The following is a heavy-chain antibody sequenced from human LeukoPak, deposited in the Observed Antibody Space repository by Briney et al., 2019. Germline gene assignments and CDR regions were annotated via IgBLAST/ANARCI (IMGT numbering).Heavy chain of an antibody. D-gene: IGHD6-13*01. CDR2: ISSSSSYI. CDR1: GFTFSSYS. Sequence: PGGSLRLSCAASGFTFSSYSMNRVRQAPGKGLEWVSSISSSSSYIYYADSVKGRFTISRDNAKNSLYLQMNSLRAEDTAVYYCARDGQAAAGTGGLGFDYWGQGTLVTVSS. V-gene: IGHV3-21*01. CDR3: ARDGQAAAGTGGLGFDY. J-gene: IGHJ4*02.